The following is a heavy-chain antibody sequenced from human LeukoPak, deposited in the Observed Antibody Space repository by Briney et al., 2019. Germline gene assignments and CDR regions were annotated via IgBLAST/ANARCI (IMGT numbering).Heavy chain of an antibody. CDR1: GFTFSSYW. CDR3: ARGKWLLLEMGAFDI. J-gene: IGHJ3*02. V-gene: IGHV3-7*01. D-gene: IGHD3-22*01. Sequence: PGGSLRLSCVGSGFTFSSYWMSWVRQAPGKGLEWVANIKQDGSEKYYVDSVKGRFTISRDNAKNSLYLQMNSLRAEDTAVYYCARGKWLLLEMGAFDIWGQGTMVTVSS. CDR2: IKQDGSEK.